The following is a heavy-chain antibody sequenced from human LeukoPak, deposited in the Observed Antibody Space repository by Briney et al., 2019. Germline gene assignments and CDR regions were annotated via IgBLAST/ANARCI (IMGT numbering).Heavy chain of an antibody. V-gene: IGHV3-9*01. CDR1: GFTFDDYA. D-gene: IGHD2-15*01. CDR3: AKSAGGSSLEIHY. J-gene: IGHJ4*02. Sequence: PGGSLRLSCAVSGFTFDDYAMYWARQAPGKGLEWVSGISWNSGTIDYADSVKGRFTISRDNVKKSLYLQMNSLRVEDTAFYYCAKSAGGSSLEIHYWGQGTLVTVSS. CDR2: ISWNSGTI.